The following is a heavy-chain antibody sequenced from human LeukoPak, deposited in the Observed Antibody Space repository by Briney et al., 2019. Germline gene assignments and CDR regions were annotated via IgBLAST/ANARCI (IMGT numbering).Heavy chain of an antibody. CDR2: MNPNSGNT. Sequence: ASVKVSCKASGYTFTSYGISWVRQAPGQGLEWMGWMNPNSGNTGYAQKFQGRVTMTRNTSISTAYMELSSLRSEDTAVYYCAREGYSSGWTDYWGQGTLVTVSS. CDR3: AREGYSSGWTDY. D-gene: IGHD6-19*01. V-gene: IGHV1-8*02. CDR1: GYTFTSYG. J-gene: IGHJ4*02.